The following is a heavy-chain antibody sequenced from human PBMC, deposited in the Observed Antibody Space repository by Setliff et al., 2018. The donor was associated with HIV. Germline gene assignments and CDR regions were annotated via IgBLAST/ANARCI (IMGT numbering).Heavy chain of an antibody. J-gene: IGHJ4*02. Sequence: SETLSLTCAVYGGSFSGYYWSWIRQSPGKGLEWIGEINHSESTNYNPSLKSRVTISVDTSKNQFSLKLSSVTAADTAVYYCARGGPATVTSYYFDYWGQGTLVTVSS. D-gene: IGHD4-4*01. CDR2: INHSEST. CDR3: ARGGPATVTSYYFDY. V-gene: IGHV4-34*01. CDR1: GGSFSGYY.